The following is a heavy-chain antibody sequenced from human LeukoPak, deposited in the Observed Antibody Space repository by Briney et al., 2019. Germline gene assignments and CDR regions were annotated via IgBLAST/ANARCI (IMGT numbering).Heavy chain of an antibody. Sequence: GGALRLSCAASGFTFSSYGMHWVRQAPGKGLEWVAVISHDGSNKYYADSAKGRFTISRDNSKNTLYLQMNSLRAEDTAVYYCAKDLDDMDYWGQGTLVTVSS. D-gene: IGHD3-22*01. J-gene: IGHJ4*02. CDR1: GFTFSSYG. CDR3: AKDLDDMDY. CDR2: ISHDGSNK. V-gene: IGHV3-30*18.